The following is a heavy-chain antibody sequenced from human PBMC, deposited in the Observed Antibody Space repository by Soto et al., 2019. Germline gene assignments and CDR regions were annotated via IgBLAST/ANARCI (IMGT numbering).Heavy chain of an antibody. CDR1: GASMSTFY. J-gene: IGHJ4*01. CDR3: ARYLGNYYYDSSGYHYYFDS. V-gene: IGHV4-59*06. D-gene: IGHD3-22*01. Sequence: SETLSLTCTASGASMSTFYWNWFRQAPGQGLEWIGYIYYSGSTYYNPSLKSRVTISVDRSKNQFSLKLSSVTAADTAVYYCARYLGNYYYDSSGYHYYFDSWGQGTLVTVSS. CDR2: IYYSGST.